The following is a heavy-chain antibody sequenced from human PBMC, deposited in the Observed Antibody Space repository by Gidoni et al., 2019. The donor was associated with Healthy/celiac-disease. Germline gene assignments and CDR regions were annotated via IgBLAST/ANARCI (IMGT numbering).Heavy chain of an antibody. CDR3: ARDLGFGELYNWFDP. CDR2: IDNSGST. Sequence: QVQLQESGPGLVKPSETLSLTCTVSGGSLSRYYWSWIRQPAGKGLEWIGGIDNSGSTNYNPSLKSRVTRSVDTSKNLFSLKLSSVTAADTAVYYCARDLGFGELYNWFDPWGQGTLVTVSS. D-gene: IGHD3-10*01. V-gene: IGHV4-4*07. CDR1: GGSLSRYY. J-gene: IGHJ5*02.